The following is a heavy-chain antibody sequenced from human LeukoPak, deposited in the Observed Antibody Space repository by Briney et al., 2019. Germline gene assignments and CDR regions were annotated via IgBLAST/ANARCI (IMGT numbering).Heavy chain of an antibody. CDR2: INPNSGDT. J-gene: IGHJ5*02. D-gene: IGHD3-9*01. V-gene: IGHV1-2*02. Sequence: ASVKVSCKASGYTFTGFYIHWVRQAPGQDLEWMGWINPNSGDTNYAQNLQGRVTMTRDTSISTAYMELSRLTSDDTAVYYCARDHDISTAHSFDPWGQGTLVTVSS. CDR1: GYTFTGFY. CDR3: ARDHDISTAHSFDP.